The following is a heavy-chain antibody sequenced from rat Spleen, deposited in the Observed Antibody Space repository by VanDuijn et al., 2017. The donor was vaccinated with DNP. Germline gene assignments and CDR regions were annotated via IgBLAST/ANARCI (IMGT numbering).Heavy chain of an antibody. CDR2: INTDGGST. CDR3: AGRPPPTRGPFDY. Sequence: EVQLVESGGGLVQTGRSLKLSCVASGFTFSSYWMYWIRQAPGKGLEWVSSINTDGGSTYYPDSVKGRFTISRDNAENTVYLQMNSLRSEDTATYYCAGRPPPTRGPFDYWGQGVTVTVSS. D-gene: IGHD1-4*01. CDR1: GFTFSSYW. J-gene: IGHJ2*01. V-gene: IGHV5-58*01.